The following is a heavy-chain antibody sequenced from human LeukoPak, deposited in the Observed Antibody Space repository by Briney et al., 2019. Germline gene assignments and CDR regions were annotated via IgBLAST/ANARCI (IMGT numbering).Heavy chain of an antibody. CDR3: AKLSPQWLVRPYYIDY. CDR2: IRYDGSNK. Sequence: GGSLRLSCAASGFTFSSYGMHWVRQAPGKGLEWVAFIRYDGSNKYYADSVEGRFTISRDNSKNTLYLQMNSLRAEDTAVYYCAKLSPQWLVRPYYIDYWGQGTLVTVSS. D-gene: IGHD6-19*01. J-gene: IGHJ4*02. CDR1: GFTFSSYG. V-gene: IGHV3-30*02.